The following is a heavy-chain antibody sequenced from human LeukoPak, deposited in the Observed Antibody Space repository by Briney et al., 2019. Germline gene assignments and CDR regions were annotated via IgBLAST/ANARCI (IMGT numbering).Heavy chain of an antibody. CDR3: ARGRITMVRGPYYFDY. CDR1: GGSFSGYY. D-gene: IGHD3-10*01. Sequence: SETLSLTRAVYGGSFSGYYWSWIRQPPGKGLEWIGEINHSGSTNYNPSLKSRVTISVDTSKNQFSLKLSSVTAADTAVYYCARGRITMVRGPYYFDYWGQGTLVTVSS. V-gene: IGHV4-34*01. J-gene: IGHJ4*02. CDR2: INHSGST.